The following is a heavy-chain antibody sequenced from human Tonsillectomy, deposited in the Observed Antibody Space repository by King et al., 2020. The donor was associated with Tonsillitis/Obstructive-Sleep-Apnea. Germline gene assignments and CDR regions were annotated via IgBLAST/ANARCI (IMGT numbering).Heavy chain of an antibody. D-gene: IGHD4-11*01. CDR3: ARDDDYSNYNYFDP. J-gene: IGHJ5*02. V-gene: IGHV3-20*04. CDR1: GFTIDDHG. Sequence: VQLVESGGGVVRPGGSLRLSCAASGFTIDDHGMSWVRQAPGKGLEWVAGISWDGYSTRYADSVKGRFTNSKDNAKKSLYLQMNSLRVEDTALYYCARDDDYSNYNYFDPWGQGTLVTVSS. CDR2: ISWDGYST.